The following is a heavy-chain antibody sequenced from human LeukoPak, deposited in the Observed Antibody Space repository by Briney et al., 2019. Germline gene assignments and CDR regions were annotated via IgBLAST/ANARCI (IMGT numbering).Heavy chain of an antibody. Sequence: SETLSLTCAVYGGSFSGYYWSWIRQPPGKGLEWIGEINHSGSTNYNPSLKSRVTISVDRSKNQFSLKLSSVTAADTAVYYCARGDSSGSLDYWGQGTLVTVSS. V-gene: IGHV4-34*01. CDR3: ARGDSSGSLDY. CDR1: GGSFSGYY. CDR2: INHSGST. J-gene: IGHJ4*02. D-gene: IGHD3-22*01.